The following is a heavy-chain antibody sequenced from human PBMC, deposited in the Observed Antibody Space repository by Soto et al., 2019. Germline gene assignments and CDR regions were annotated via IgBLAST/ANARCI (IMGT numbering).Heavy chain of an antibody. J-gene: IGHJ4*02. V-gene: IGHV3-74*01. CDR2: INSDGSST. D-gene: IGHD3-10*01. CDR3: ARGPPLITMVRGVRGGIDY. Sequence: GSLRLSCAASGFTFSSYWMHWVRQAPGKGLVWVSRINSDGSSTSYADSVKGRFTISRDNAKNTLYLQMNSLRAEDTAVYYCARGPPLITMVRGVRGGIDYWGQGTLVTVSS. CDR1: GFTFSSYW.